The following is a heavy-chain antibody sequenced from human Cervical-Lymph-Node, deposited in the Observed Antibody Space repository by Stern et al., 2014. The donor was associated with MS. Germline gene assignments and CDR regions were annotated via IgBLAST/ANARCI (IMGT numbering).Heavy chain of an antibody. Sequence: VQLEESGGGVVQPGRSLRLSCAASGFTFSMFALHWVRQAPGKGLEWVAVISYDGNNKDYADSVKGRFTISRDNSNNTLYLQMSSLRGADTAVYYCVRDSGTYYGNPLDYWGQGTRVTVSS. CDR2: ISYDGNNK. D-gene: IGHD1-26*01. CDR1: GFTFSMFA. CDR3: VRDSGTYYGNPLDY. V-gene: IGHV3-30-3*01. J-gene: IGHJ4*02.